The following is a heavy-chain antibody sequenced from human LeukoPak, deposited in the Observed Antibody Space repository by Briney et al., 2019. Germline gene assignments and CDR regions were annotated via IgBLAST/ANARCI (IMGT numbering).Heavy chain of an antibody. Sequence: SETLSLTCTVSGGSISSSTYYWGWIRQPPGKGLEWIGCIYNSGNTYYNPSLKIRVTKSIDTSKNQFSLKLSSVTAADTAVYYCASLTTVTTTYYFDDWGQGTLVIVSS. V-gene: IGHV4-39*01. J-gene: IGHJ4*02. D-gene: IGHD4-17*01. CDR2: IYNSGNT. CDR3: ASLTTVTTTYYFDD. CDR1: GGSISSSTYY.